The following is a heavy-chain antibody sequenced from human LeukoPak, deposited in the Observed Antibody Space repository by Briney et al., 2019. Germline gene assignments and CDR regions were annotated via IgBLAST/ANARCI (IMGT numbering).Heavy chain of an antibody. CDR2: INHSGST. V-gene: IGHV4-34*01. J-gene: IGHJ4*02. Sequence: PSETLSLTCAVYGGSFSGYYWSWIRQPPGKGLEWIGEINHSGSTNYNPSLKSRVTISVDTFKNQFSLKLSSVTAVDTAVYYCARVGVLDTAMPIYYFDYWGQGTLVTVSS. CDR3: ARVGVLDTAMPIYYFDY. CDR1: GGSFSGYY. D-gene: IGHD5-18*01.